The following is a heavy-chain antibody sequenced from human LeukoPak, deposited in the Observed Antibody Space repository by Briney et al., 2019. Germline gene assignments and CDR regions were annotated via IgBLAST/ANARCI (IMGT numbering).Heavy chain of an antibody. CDR2: ISGSGGST. J-gene: IGHJ4*02. D-gene: IGHD4-23*01. Sequence: PGGSLRLSCAASGFTFSSYGMSWVRQPPGKGLEWVSAISGSGGSTYYADSVKGRFTISSDNSKNKLYLQMNSLRAEDTAVYYCAKLLSNSGRFLYWGQGTLVTVSS. CDR1: GFTFSSYG. V-gene: IGHV3-23*01. CDR3: AKLLSNSGRFLY.